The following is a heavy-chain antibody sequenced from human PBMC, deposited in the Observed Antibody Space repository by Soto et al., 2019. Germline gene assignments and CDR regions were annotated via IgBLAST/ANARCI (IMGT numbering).Heavy chain of an antibody. CDR1: GGSIRTGHY. V-gene: IGHV4-59*06. Sequence: SEALSLTCTVAGGSIRTGHYWSLSRQPAGMGLEWIGYIYHSGVTKYNSSLQSRVTISVDASENQFSLKLNSVTAADTAVYFCARRRCSDITCFAFDSWGPGTLLTVSS. D-gene: IGHD2-15*01. J-gene: IGHJ4*02. CDR2: IYHSGVT. CDR3: ARRRCSDITCFAFDS.